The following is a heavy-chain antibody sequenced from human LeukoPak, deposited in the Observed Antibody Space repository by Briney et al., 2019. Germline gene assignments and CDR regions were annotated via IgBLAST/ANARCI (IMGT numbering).Heavy chain of an antibody. D-gene: IGHD1-20*01. CDR2: ISYDGSNK. J-gene: IGHJ5*02. CDR3: ARSISGSDDGWFDP. Sequence: QPGGSLRLSCAASGFTFSSYALHWVRQAPGKGLEWVAVISYDGSNKYYADSVKGRFTISRDNSKNTLYLQMNSLRAEDTAVYYCARSISGSDDGWFDPWGQGTLVTVSS. V-gene: IGHV3-30-3*01. CDR1: GFTFSSYA.